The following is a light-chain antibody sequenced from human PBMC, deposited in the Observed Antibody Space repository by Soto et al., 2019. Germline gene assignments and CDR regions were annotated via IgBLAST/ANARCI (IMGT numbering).Light chain of an antibody. V-gene: IGKV3-11*01. J-gene: IGKJ1*01. CDR3: QQRSNWPRT. CDR1: QSVSSY. Sequence: EIVLTQSPSTVSLSPGERATLSCRASQSVSSYLAWYQQKPGQAPRLLIYDASNRATGIPARFSGSGSGTDFTLTISSLEPEDFAFYYCQQRSNWPRTFGQGTKV. CDR2: DAS.